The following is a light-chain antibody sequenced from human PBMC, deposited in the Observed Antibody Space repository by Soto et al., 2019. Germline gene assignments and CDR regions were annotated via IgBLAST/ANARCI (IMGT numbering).Light chain of an antibody. CDR2: GAS. V-gene: IGKV3-15*01. CDR1: HSVSNN. J-gene: IGKJ1*01. Sequence: EVVMTQSPATLSVSPGERATLSCRASHSVSNNLAWYQQRAGRAPRLLIYGASTRANGVSARFSGSGSGTDFTLTISSLQSEDFATYYCQQYNSYSRTFGQGTKVDIK. CDR3: QQYNSYSRT.